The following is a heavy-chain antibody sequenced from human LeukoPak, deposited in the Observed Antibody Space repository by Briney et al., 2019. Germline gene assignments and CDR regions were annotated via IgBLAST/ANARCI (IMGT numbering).Heavy chain of an antibody. J-gene: IGHJ5*02. CDR1: GGSISGFH. D-gene: IGHD3-22*01. CDR3: ANTLYSVVFDP. V-gene: IGHV4-4*07. Sequence: SETLSLTCTVSGGSISGFHCSWLRQSAEKGLEWIGRIHSSGSANYNPSLKSRVTMSADTSKYQFSLQVTSMTAADTAVYHCANTLYSVVFDPWGPGTLVTVSS. CDR2: IHSSGSA.